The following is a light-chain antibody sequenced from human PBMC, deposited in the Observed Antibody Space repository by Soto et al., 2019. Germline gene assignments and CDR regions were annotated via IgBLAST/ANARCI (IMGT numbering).Light chain of an antibody. Sequence: DIEMTQSPSILSASVGDRVTITCRASQSISTWLAWYQQKPGKAPNLLIYDASNLESGVPSRFSGSGTGTEFTLTISSLQPDDFATYYCQQYNSYLYTFGQGTKLEIK. CDR1: QSISTW. CDR2: DAS. CDR3: QQYNSYLYT. V-gene: IGKV1-5*01. J-gene: IGKJ2*01.